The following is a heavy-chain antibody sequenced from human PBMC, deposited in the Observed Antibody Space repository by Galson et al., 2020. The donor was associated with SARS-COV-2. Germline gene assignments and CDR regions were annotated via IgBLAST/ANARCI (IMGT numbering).Heavy chain of an antibody. CDR3: AKNQYYYGSGSYYFDY. Sequence: GESLKISCAASGFTFSSYAMHWVRQAPGKGLEWVAVISYDGSNKYYADSVKGRFTISRDSSKNTLYLQMNSLRAEDTAVYYCAKNQYYYGSGSYYFDYWGQGTLVTVSS. J-gene: IGHJ4*02. CDR1: GFTFSSYA. V-gene: IGHV3-30-3*02. D-gene: IGHD3-10*01. CDR2: ISYDGSNK.